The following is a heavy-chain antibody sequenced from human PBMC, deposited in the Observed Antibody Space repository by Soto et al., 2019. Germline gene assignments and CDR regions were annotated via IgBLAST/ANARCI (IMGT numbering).Heavy chain of an antibody. V-gene: IGHV3-30*18. Sequence: QVQLVESGGGVVQPGRSLRLSCAASGFTFSSYGMHWVRQAPGKGLEWVAVISYDGSNKYYADSVKGRFTISRDNSKNTLYLQMNSLRAEDTAVYYCAKLGTVAGYYFDYWGQGTLVTVSS. J-gene: IGHJ4*02. CDR1: GFTFSSYG. D-gene: IGHD6-19*01. CDR3: AKLGTVAGYYFDY. CDR2: ISYDGSNK.